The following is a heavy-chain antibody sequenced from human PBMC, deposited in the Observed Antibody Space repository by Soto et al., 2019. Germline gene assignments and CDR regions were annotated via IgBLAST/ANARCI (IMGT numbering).Heavy chain of an antibody. D-gene: IGHD6-13*01. CDR3: ARVYPSSWPQFNWFDP. V-gene: IGHV1-3*05. Sequence: QVQLVQSGAEERKPGASVKVSCKASGYTFGTYGIHWVRQAPGQRLEWMGWIDAANGNAKNSENFQGRVTITRDTDASTIYMELSSLTYEDTAVYYCARVYPSSWPQFNWFDPWGQGTLVTVSS. J-gene: IGHJ5*02. CDR2: IDAANGNA. CDR1: GYTFGTYG.